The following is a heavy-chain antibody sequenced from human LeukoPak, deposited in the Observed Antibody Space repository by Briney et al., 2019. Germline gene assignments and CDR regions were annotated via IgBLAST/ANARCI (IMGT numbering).Heavy chain of an antibody. D-gene: IGHD4-17*01. CDR2: ISAYNGNT. CDR1: GYTFTSYG. Sequence: ASVTVSFKASGYTFTSYGISWVRQAPGQGLEWMGWISAYNGNTNYAQKLQGRVTMTTDTSSSTAYMELRSLRSDDTAVYYCARGSPVTTPSEFDPWGQGTLVTVSS. J-gene: IGHJ5*02. V-gene: IGHV1-18*01. CDR3: ARGSPVTTPSEFDP.